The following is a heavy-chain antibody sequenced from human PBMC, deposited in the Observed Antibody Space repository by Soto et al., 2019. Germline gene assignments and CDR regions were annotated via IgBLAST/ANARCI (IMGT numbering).Heavy chain of an antibody. V-gene: IGHV3-30*18. CDR3: AKDQENGAYDTTRPSDY. D-gene: IGHD3-22*01. J-gene: IGHJ4*02. Sequence: SLRLSCAASGFTFSNYGMHWVRQAPGKGLEWVAVISYDGYSRSYADSVKGRSTISRDNSKDTLYLQMDSLRPEDTAVYCAKDQENGAYDTTRPSDYWGQGTLGTVAS. CDR2: ISYDGYSR. CDR1: GFTFSNYG.